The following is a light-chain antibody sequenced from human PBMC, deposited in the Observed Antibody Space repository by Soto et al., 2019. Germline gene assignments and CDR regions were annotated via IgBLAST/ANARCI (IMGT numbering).Light chain of an antibody. V-gene: IGKV1-39*01. Sequence: DIQMTQSPSSLSASIGDRVTITCRASQSISTYLNWYQHKPGKAPKLLVYGASTLQSGVPSRFSGSGSGTDFTLTISSLQPEDFATYYCQQSYSAPPITLGQGTRLEIK. J-gene: IGKJ5*01. CDR1: QSISTY. CDR2: GAS. CDR3: QQSYSAPPIT.